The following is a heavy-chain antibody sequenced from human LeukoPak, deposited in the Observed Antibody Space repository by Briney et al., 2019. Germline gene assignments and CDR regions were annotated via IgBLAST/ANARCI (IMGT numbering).Heavy chain of an antibody. V-gene: IGHV1-2*02. Sequence: ASVTVSRTASGYTFTGYYMHWVRQAPGQGLAWMGWINPNSGGTNYAQKFQGRVTMTRDTSISTAYMELGRLRSDDTAVYYCARYLPYYYKPDIWGQGTMVTVSS. CDR1: GYTFTGYY. D-gene: IGHD3-10*01. J-gene: IGHJ3*02. CDR3: ARYLPYYYKPDI. CDR2: INPNSGGT.